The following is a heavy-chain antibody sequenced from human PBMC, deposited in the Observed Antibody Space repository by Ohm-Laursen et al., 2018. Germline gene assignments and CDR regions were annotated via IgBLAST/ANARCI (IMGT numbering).Heavy chain of an antibody. D-gene: IGHD1-1*01. V-gene: IGHV4-39*01. CDR2: IYYTGST. CDR3: ARKTDWNHYYFDY. J-gene: IGHJ4*02. Sequence: TLSLTCTVPGGSISSTSYYWGWIRQPPGKGLEWIGSIYYTGSTYFNPSLQSRVTISVDTSKNQFSLNLSSVTAADTAMYYCARKTDWNHYYFDYWGQGTLVTVSS. CDR1: GGSISSTSYY.